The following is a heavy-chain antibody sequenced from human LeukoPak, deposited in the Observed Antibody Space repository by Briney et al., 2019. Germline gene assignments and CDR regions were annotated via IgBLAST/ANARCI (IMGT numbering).Heavy chain of an antibody. CDR3: ARDFRSAAYGDDGGWFDP. J-gene: IGHJ5*02. D-gene: IGHD4-17*01. CDR2: ISPSGGST. CDR1: GYTFTSNY. Sequence: GASVKVSCKAFGYTFTSNYMHWVRQAPGQGPEWMGVISPSGGSTTYAQKFQGRVTLTRDMSTSTDYLELSSLRSEDTAVYYCARDFRSAAYGDDGGWFDPWGQGTLVTVSS. V-gene: IGHV1-46*01.